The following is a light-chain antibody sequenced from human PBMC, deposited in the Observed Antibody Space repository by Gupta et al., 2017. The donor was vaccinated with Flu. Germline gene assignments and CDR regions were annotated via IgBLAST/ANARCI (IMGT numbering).Light chain of an antibody. CDR3: YAYAGGGTWV. Sequence: SAPPQPRSVSGSPGPTVTISCTGSSSDFSGYDGVSWYQQRPGKAHKLLVYDVIKWTAGVPGRFSGSKSGNTASLTISVRQGEDGADYYCYAYAGGGTWVFGTGTEVTVL. V-gene: IGLV2-11*01. CDR1: SSDFSGYDG. CDR2: DVI. J-gene: IGLJ1*01.